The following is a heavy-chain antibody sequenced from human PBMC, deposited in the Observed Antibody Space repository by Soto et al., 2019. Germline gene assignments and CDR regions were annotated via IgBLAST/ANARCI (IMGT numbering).Heavy chain of an antibody. V-gene: IGHV4-39*01. CDR1: GGSISSSSYH. J-gene: IGHJ5*01. CDR3: ARRTKTAGGWFDS. CDR2: IDYSGTT. Sequence: PSETLSLTCTVSGGSISSSSYHWGWIRQPPGKGLEWIGSIDYSGTTFYNASLNSRVTISADTSKNQFSLKLSSVTAADTALYYCARRTKTAGGWFDSWGQGALVTVSS. D-gene: IGHD6-13*01.